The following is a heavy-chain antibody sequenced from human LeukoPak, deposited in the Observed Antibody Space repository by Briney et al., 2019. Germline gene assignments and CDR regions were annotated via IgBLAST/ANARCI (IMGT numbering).Heavy chain of an antibody. CDR2: ISGGGATT. J-gene: IGHJ1*01. Sequence: GGSVTLSCAASGFSFDDNAMYWVRQAPGKGLEWVSLISGGGATTYYADSVEGRFNISRDNSKSSLYLQMNSLRSGDSALYYCAKDNQRGGFQHWGQGTLVTVSS. CDR1: GFSFDDNA. CDR3: AKDNQRGGFQH. D-gene: IGHD3-16*01. V-gene: IGHV3-43*02.